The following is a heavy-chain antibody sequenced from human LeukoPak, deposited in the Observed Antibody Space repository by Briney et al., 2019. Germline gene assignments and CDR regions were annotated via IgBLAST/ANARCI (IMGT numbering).Heavy chain of an antibody. CDR1: GFTFSSYS. D-gene: IGHD6-13*01. J-gene: IGHJ5*02. CDR2: ISSSSSSYI. CDR3: ARESGIAAAGTFDP. Sequence: GGSLRLSXAASGFTFSSYSMNWVRQAPGKGLEWVSSISSSSSSYIYYADSVKGRFTISRDNAKNSLYLQMNSLRAEDTAVYYCARESGIAAAGTFDPWGQGTPVTVSS. V-gene: IGHV3-21*01.